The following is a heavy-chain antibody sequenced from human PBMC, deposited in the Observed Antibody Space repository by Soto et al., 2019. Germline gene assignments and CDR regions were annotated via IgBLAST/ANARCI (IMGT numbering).Heavy chain of an antibody. CDR3: AKDNFVFVVATKLRVVAATPTVTMDV. D-gene: IGHD2-15*01. CDR1: GFTFSSYA. J-gene: IGHJ6*03. CDR2: ISGSGGST. V-gene: IGHV3-23*01. Sequence: GGSLRLSCAASGFTFSSYAMSWVRQAPGKGLEWVSAISGSGGSTYYADSVKGRFTISRDNSKNTLYLQMNSLGAEDTAVYYCAKDNFVFVVATKLRVVAATPTVTMDVWGKGTTVTVP.